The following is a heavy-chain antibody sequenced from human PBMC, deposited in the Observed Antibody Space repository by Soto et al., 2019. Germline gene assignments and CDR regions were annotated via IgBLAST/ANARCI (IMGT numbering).Heavy chain of an antibody. J-gene: IGHJ4*02. V-gene: IGHV3-23*01. CDR2: ISGSGGST. Sequence: GGSLRLSCAASGFTFSSYAMSWVRQAPGKGLEWVSAISGSGGSTYYADSVKGRFTISRDNSKNTLYLQMNSLRAEVTAVYYCAKDSLSLSPVVAATRFDYWGQGTLVTVSS. D-gene: IGHD2-15*01. CDR1: GFTFSSYA. CDR3: AKDSLSLSPVVAATRFDY.